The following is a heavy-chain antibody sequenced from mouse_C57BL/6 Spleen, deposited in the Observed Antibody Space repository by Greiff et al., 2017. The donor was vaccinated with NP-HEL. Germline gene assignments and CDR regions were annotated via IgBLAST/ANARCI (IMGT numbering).Heavy chain of an antibody. CDR1: GYAFTNYL. CDR2: INPGSGGT. CDR3: AKPTEGYAMDY. D-gene: IGHD1-1*01. Sequence: QVQLKQSGAELVRPGTSVKVSCKASGYAFTNYLIEWVKQRPGQGLEWIGVINPGSGGTNYNEKFKGKATLTADKSSSTAYMQLSSLTSEDSAVYFCAKPTEGYAMDYWGQGTSVTVSS. V-gene: IGHV1-54*01. J-gene: IGHJ4*01.